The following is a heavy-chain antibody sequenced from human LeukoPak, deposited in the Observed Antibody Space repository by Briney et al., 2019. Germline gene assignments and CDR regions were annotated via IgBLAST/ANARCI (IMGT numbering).Heavy chain of an antibody. CDR1: GGSISSSDYY. J-gene: IGHJ5*02. V-gene: IGHV4-39*07. CDR3: ARLGAVLTSVNWFDP. Sequence: SETLSLTCTVSGGSISSSDYYWGWVRQPPGKGLEWIGSFYHSGSTYYNSSLKSRPTMSVDPSKNQFSLKLTAVTAADTAVYYCARLGAVLTSVNWFDPWGQGTLVTVSS. D-gene: IGHD4-23*01. CDR2: FYHSGST.